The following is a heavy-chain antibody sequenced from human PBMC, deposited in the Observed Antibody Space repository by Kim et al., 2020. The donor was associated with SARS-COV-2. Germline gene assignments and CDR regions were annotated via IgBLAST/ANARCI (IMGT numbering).Heavy chain of an antibody. CDR2: INTNTGNP. D-gene: IGHD2-15*01. V-gene: IGHV7-4-1*02. J-gene: IGHJ4*02. CDR3: ARTIAADY. Sequence: ASVKVSCKASGYTFTANAITWVRQAPGQGLEWMGWINTNTGNPTYAPGFTGRFLFSLDTSVSSAYLEISGLKAEDTAVYYCARTIAADYWSQGTLVTVSS. CDR1: GYTFTANA.